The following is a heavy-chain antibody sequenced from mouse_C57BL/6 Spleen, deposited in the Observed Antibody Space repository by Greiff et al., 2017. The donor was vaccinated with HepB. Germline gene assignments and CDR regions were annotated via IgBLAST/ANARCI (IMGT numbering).Heavy chain of an antibody. CDR2: IDPSDSYT. CDR1: GYTFTSYW. J-gene: IGHJ4*01. Sequence: QVQLQQPGAELVMPGASVKLSCKASGYTFTSYWMHWVKQRPGQGLEWIGEIDPSDSYTNYNQKFKGKSTLTVDKSSSTAYMQLSSLTSEDSGVNYCASGGSSWSVDYWGQGTSVTVSS. D-gene: IGHD1-1*01. CDR3: ASGGSSWSVDY. V-gene: IGHV1-69*01.